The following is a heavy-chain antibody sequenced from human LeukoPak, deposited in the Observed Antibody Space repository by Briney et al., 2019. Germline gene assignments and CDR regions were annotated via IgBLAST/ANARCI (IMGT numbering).Heavy chain of an antibody. J-gene: IGHJ3*02. Sequence: SVKVSCKASGYTFTSYDINWVRQATGQGLEWMGWMNPNSGNTGYAQKFQGRVTMTRNTSISTADMELSSLRSEDTAVYYCARDLWGGARAAFDIWGQGTMVTVSS. V-gene: IGHV1-8*01. CDR2: MNPNSGNT. D-gene: IGHD1-26*01. CDR3: ARDLWGGARAAFDI. CDR1: GYTFTSYD.